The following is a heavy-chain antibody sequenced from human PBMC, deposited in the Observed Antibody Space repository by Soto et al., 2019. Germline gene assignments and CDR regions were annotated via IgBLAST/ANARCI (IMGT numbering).Heavy chain of an antibody. CDR1: GGSISSYY. CDR2: TYYSGST. D-gene: IGHD6-13*01. J-gene: IGHJ4*02. CDR3: GRGGGGLAAA. Sequence: QVQLQESGPGLVKPSETLSLTCTVSGGSISSYYWSWIRQPPGKGLEWIGYTYYSGSTNYNPSHKRRVIITLDTSKKHFALKVRYGTGADTAVYYCGRGGGGLAAAWGQGTLVTVSS. V-gene: IGHV4-59*01.